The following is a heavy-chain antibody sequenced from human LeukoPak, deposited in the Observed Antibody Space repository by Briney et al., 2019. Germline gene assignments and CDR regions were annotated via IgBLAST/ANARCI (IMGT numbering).Heavy chain of an antibody. CDR2: IYYSGST. CDR3: ARGWVTAIHYFDY. J-gene: IGHJ4*02. Sequence: PSETLSLTCTVSGGSISSSSYYWGWIRQPPGKGLEWIGSIYYSGSTYYNPSLKSRVTISVDTSKNQFSLKLSSVTAADTAVYYCARGWVTAIHYFDYWGQGTLVTVSS. D-gene: IGHD2-21*02. CDR1: GGSISSSSYY. V-gene: IGHV4-39*07.